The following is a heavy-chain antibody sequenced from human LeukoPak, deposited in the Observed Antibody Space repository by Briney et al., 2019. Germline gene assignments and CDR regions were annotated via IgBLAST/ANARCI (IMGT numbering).Heavy chain of an antibody. CDR2: IYTSGST. CDR1: GGSIGSGSYY. CDR3: ARRGLRFLESVKYSWFDP. J-gene: IGHJ5*02. V-gene: IGHV4-61*02. Sequence: PSETLSLTCTVSGGSIGSGSYYWSWIRQPAGKGLEWIGRIYTSGSTNYNPSLKSRVTISVDTSKSQFSLKLSSVTAADTAIYFCARRGLRFLESVKYSWFDPWGQGTLVTVSS. D-gene: IGHD3-3*01.